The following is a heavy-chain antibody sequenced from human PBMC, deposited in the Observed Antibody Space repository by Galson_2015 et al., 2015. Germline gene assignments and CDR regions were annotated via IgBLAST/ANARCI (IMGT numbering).Heavy chain of an antibody. J-gene: IGHJ4*02. V-gene: IGHV1-18*01. D-gene: IGHD6-19*01. CDR3: ARAIAVAGYYFDY. CDR2: ISPDTGNT. Sequence: SVKVSCKASNYSFTSNAIIWVRLAPGQGLEWMGWISPDTGNTKYPQNLQGRVTMTTDTSTSTAYMELRSLSSDDTAVYYCARAIAVAGYYFDYWGQGTLVTVSS. CDR1: NYSFTSNA.